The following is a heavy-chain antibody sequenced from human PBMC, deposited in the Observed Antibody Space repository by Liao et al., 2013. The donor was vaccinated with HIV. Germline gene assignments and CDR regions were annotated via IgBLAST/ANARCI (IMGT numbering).Heavy chain of an antibody. V-gene: IGHV4-61*02. D-gene: IGHD3-10*01. CDR3: ARDLVTVVRGVGEILYYYSMDV. Sequence: QVQLQESGPGLVKPSQTLSLTCTVSGGSINSDNYYWTWIRQPAGKGLEWVGRIHTSGSAYYNPSLKGRVTISIDMSKNQVSLKVSSVTAADTAVYYCARDLVTVVRGVGEILYYYSMDVWGKGTTVTVSS. CDR1: GGSINSDNYY. J-gene: IGHJ6*03. CDR2: IHTSGSA.